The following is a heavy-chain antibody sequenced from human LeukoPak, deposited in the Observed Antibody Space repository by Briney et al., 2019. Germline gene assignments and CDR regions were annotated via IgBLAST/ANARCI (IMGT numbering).Heavy chain of an antibody. D-gene: IGHD2-2*01. V-gene: IGHV3-66*01. CDR3: ARVNRYCSSTSCYFLPYYYYGMDV. CDR2: IYSGGST. Sequence: GGSLRLSCAASGFTVSSNYMSWVRQAPGKGLEWVSVIYSGGSTYYADSVKGRFTISRDNSKNTLYLQMNSLRAEDTAVYYCARVNRYCSSTSCYFLPYYYYGMDVWGQGTTVTVSS. J-gene: IGHJ6*02. CDR1: GFTVSSNY.